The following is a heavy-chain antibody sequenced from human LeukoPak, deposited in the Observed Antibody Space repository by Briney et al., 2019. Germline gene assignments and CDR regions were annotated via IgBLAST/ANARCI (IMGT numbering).Heavy chain of an antibody. CDR3: ARRGYSGYDLDY. D-gene: IGHD5-12*01. Sequence: SETLSLTCTVSDYSIRSDYYWGWIRQPPGKGLEWIGNIYHSGSTNYNPSLKSRVTISVDKSKNQFSLKLSSVTAADTAVYYCARRGYSGYDLDYWGQGTLVTVSS. J-gene: IGHJ4*02. V-gene: IGHV4-38-2*02. CDR1: DYSIRSDYY. CDR2: IYHSGST.